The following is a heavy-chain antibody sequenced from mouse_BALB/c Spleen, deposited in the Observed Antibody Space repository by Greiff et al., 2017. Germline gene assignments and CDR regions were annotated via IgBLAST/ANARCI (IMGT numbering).Heavy chain of an antibody. V-gene: IGHV1-20*02. D-gene: IGHD1-1*01. CDR2: INPYNGDT. Sequence: VQLQQSGPELVKPGASVKISCKASGYSFTGYFMNWVMQSHGKSLEWIGRINPYNGDTFYNQKFKGKATLTVDKSSSTAHMELRSLASEDSAVYYCTLYYGSSSNWYFDVWGAGTTVTVSS. CDR3: TLYYGSSSNWYFDV. CDR1: GYSFTGYF. J-gene: IGHJ1*01.